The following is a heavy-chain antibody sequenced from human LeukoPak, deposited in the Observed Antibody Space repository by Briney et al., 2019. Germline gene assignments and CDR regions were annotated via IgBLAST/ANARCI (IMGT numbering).Heavy chain of an antibody. V-gene: IGHV3-48*02. CDR3: AKRVNIVGATAPFDY. J-gene: IGHJ4*02. CDR2: ISSSSSTI. CDR1: GFTFSSYS. D-gene: IGHD1-26*01. Sequence: PGGSLRLSCAASGFTFSSYSMNWVRQAPGKGLEWVSYISSSSSTIYYADSVKGRFTISRDNAKNSLYLQMNSLRDEDTAVYYCAKRVNIVGATAPFDYWGQGTLVTVSS.